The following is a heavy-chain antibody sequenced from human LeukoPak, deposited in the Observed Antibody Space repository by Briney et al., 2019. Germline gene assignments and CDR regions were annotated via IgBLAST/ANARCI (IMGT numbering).Heavy chain of an antibody. CDR1: GFTFSSYA. J-gene: IGHJ4*02. Sequence: GGSLRLSCAGSGFTFSSYAMSWVRQAPGKGLEWVSAISGSGGSTYYADSAKGRFTISRDNSKNTLYLQMNSLRAEDTAVYYCAKEMVRAGYFDYWGQGTLVTVSS. D-gene: IGHD3-10*01. V-gene: IGHV3-23*01. CDR2: ISGSGGST. CDR3: AKEMVRAGYFDY.